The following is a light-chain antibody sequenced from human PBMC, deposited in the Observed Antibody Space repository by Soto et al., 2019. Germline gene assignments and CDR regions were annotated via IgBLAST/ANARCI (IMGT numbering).Light chain of an antibody. CDR1: SSDVGGYNY. J-gene: IGLJ1*01. CDR3: SSYTSSSTSRYV. V-gene: IGLV2-14*01. CDR2: DAS. Sequence: QSVLTQPASVSGSPGQSITISCTGTSSDVGGYNYVSWYQQHPGKAPKLMIYDASNRPSGVPNRFSGSKSGNTASLTISGLQAEDEADYYCSSYTSSSTSRYVFGTGTKVTDL.